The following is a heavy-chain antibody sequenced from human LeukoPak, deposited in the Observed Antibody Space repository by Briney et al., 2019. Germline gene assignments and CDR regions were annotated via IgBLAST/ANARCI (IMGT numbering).Heavy chain of an antibody. CDR2: LYSDGNT. CDR3: ARGVEPLAANTLAY. CDR1: GLTVITND. V-gene: IGHV3-53*01. Sequence: GGSLRLSCAASGLTVITNDMTWVRQAPGKGLDWFSVLYSDGNTKYADSVQGRFTISRDNSKNTLYLEMNSLSPDDTAVYYCARGVEPLAANTLAYWGQGTLVTVSS. D-gene: IGHD1-14*01. J-gene: IGHJ4*02.